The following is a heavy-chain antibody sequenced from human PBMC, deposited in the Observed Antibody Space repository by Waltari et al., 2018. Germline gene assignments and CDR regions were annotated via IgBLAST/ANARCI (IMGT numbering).Heavy chain of an antibody. CDR2: IYYSGST. V-gene: IGHV4-59*01. CDR3: ARDGSSSWHYGFDY. CDR1: GGSISSYY. J-gene: IGHJ4*02. D-gene: IGHD6-13*01. Sequence: QVQLQESGPGLVKPSETLSLTCTVSGGSISSYYWSWIRQPPGKGLEWIGYIYYSGSTNYNPSLKSRVTISVDTSKNQFSLKLSSVTAADTAVYYCARDGSSSWHYGFDYWGQGTLVTVSS.